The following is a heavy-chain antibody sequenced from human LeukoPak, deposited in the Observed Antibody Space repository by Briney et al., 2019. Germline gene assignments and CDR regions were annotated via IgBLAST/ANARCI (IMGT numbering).Heavy chain of an antibody. CDR1: GFTFSIYA. CDR2: NCSGGANT. J-gene: IGHJ1*01. CDR3: AGDRRYDSSGYFQH. Sequence: QPEGPLRLSCAASGFTFSIYAMCWVRQAPGKGLECVSANCSGGANTNYAVYVQGRFTISRDNSKYTLDLQMNSLRAEDTAMYYCAGDRRYDSSGYFQHWGQGTLV. V-gene: IGHV3-23*01. D-gene: IGHD3-22*01.